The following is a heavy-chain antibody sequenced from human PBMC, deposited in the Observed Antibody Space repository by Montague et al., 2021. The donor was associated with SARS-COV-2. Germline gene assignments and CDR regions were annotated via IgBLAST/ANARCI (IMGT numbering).Heavy chain of an antibody. CDR1: GGSISSGGYY. CDR3: ARDSGYYVSSGYSYDAFDI. Sequence: TPSLTCTVSGGSISSGGYYWSWIRQHPGKGLEWIGYIYHTGSTHYNPSLKSRVTISKETSKNHFSLNLSSVTAADSAVYYCARDSGYYVSSGYSYDAFDIWGQGTKVTVSS. D-gene: IGHD3-22*01. CDR2: IYHTGST. V-gene: IGHV4-31*03. J-gene: IGHJ3*02.